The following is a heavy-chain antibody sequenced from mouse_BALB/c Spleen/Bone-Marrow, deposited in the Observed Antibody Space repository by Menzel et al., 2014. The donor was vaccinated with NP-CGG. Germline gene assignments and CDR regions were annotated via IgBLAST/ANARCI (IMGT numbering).Heavy chain of an antibody. V-gene: IGHV1-9*01. CDR1: GYTFSSYW. CDR2: ILPGSGST. J-gene: IGHJ2*01. Sequence: QVTLNESGAELMKPGASVKISCKATGYTFSSYWIEWVKQRPGHGLEWIGEILPGSGSTNYNEKFKGKATFTADTSSNTAYMQLSSLTSEDSAVYYCARYRYYGSSYGYWGQGTTLTVSS. D-gene: IGHD1-1*01. CDR3: ARYRYYGSSYGY.